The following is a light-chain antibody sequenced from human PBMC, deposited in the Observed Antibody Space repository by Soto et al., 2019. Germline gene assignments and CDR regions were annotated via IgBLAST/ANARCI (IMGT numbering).Light chain of an antibody. CDR3: QQSYSTPFT. CDR1: QSISTY. J-gene: IGKJ3*01. Sequence: DIQMTQSPSSLSASLGDRVTITCRASQSISTYLNWYQQKLGNAPRLLIYAASSLQSGVPSRFSGSGSGTDFTLTISSLQPEDFATYYCQQSYSTPFTFGPGTKVDIK. CDR2: AAS. V-gene: IGKV1-39*01.